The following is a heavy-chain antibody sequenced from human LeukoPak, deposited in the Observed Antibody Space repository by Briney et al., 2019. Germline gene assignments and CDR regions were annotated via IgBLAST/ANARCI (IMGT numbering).Heavy chain of an antibody. CDR3: AKAPFFGPFHF. V-gene: IGHV3-23*01. J-gene: IGHJ4*02. D-gene: IGHD2/OR15-2a*01. CDR1: GFTFSSYA. Sequence: GGSLRLSCAASGFTFSSYAMSWVRQAPGKGLEWVSAISGSGGSTYYADSVKGRFTISRDNSKNTLYLQMNSQRAEGTAVYYCAKAPFFGPFHFWGQGTLVTVSS. CDR2: ISGSGGST.